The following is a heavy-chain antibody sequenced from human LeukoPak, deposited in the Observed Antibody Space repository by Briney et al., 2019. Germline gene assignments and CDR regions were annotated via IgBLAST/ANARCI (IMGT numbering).Heavy chain of an antibody. CDR1: GGSISNYY. V-gene: IGHV4-59*12. CDR2: IHYSGST. Sequence: SETLSLTCTVSGGSISNYYWSWIRQPPGKGLEWIGYIHYSGSTNYNPSLKSRVTISVDTSKNQFSLKLSSVTAADTAVYYCARPFMDVWGKGTTVTVSS. CDR3: ARPFMDV. J-gene: IGHJ6*03.